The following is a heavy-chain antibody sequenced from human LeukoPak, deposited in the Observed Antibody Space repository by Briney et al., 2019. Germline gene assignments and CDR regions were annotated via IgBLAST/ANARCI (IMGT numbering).Heavy chain of an antibody. CDR2: IYTSGST. D-gene: IGHD4-17*01. CDR1: GVSISSYY. Sequence: SETRSLTCTVSGVSISSYYLSWIRQPAGKGLEWIGRIYTSGSTNYNPSLKSRVTMSVDTSKNQFSLKLSSMTSADTPVYYCARDCTYGDYATSYFDYRGHGTLVTVSS. V-gene: IGHV4-4*07. CDR3: ARDCTYGDYATSYFDY. J-gene: IGHJ4*01.